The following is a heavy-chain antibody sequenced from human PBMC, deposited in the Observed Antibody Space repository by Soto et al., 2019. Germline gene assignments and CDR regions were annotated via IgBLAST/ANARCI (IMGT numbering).Heavy chain of an antibody. V-gene: IGHV3-53*04. CDR3: ARASMFYYYYYMDV. Sequence: GGSLRLSCAASGFIVSSSHMSWVRQAPGKGLEWISVIYSGGSTDYADSVKGRFTNSTHNSKNTLYLQMNSLSAEDTAVYYCARASMFYYYYYMDVWGKGTPVTVS. J-gene: IGHJ6*03. D-gene: IGHD3-10*02. CDR1: GFIVSSSH. CDR2: IYSGGST.